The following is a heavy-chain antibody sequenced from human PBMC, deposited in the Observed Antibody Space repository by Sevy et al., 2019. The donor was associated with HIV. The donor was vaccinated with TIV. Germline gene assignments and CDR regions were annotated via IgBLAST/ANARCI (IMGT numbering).Heavy chain of an antibody. CDR3: ASAGCTRPHDY. V-gene: IGHV3-23*01. Sequence: GGSLRLSCAVSGFNFNIYSMSWVRQAPGKGLEWVSTLSFGCGKINYADSVKGRFIISRDDSKNTLYLQMNSLRAEDTAVYFCASAGCTRPHDYWGQGTLVTVSS. CDR2: LSFGCGKI. D-gene: IGHD2-8*01. J-gene: IGHJ4*02. CDR1: GFNFNIYS.